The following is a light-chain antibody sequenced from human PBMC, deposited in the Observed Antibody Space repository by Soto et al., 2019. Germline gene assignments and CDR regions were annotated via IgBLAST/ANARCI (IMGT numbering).Light chain of an antibody. V-gene: IGKV1-5*01. CDR3: HQYNSYSPT. CDR1: QSVSSW. Sequence: DIQMTQSPSTLSASVGDRVTITCRASQSVSSWLAWYQQRPGKAPKLLIYDASSLESGVPSRFSGSGSGTEFTLTISILQPDDFATYYCHQYNSYSPTFGQGTKLEIK. J-gene: IGKJ2*01. CDR2: DAS.